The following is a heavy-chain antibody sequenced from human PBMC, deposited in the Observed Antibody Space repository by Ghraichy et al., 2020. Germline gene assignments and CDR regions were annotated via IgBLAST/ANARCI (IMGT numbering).Heavy chain of an antibody. CDR1: GDSISTNW. Sequence: SQTLSLTCVVSGDSISTNWWSWVRQPPGKGLEWIGEIYHTGSRHYNPSLQSRLTISIDKAKDQLSLLLDSVTAADTAVYYYARHVAVSGTRGFDYWGQGTLVTVSS. V-gene: IGHV4/OR15-8*03. D-gene: IGHD6-19*01. J-gene: IGHJ4*02. CDR3: ARHVAVSGTRGFDY. CDR2: IYHTGSR.